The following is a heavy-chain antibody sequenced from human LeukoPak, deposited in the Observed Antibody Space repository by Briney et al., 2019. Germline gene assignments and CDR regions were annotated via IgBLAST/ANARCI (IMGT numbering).Heavy chain of an antibody. V-gene: IGHV1-2*02. D-gene: IGHD2-15*01. J-gene: IGHJ4*02. CDR3: ARGGGGLAY. Sequence: ASVKVSCKASGYSFTDYFIHWVRQAPGQGLEWMGWINPNSGGTNYAQKFQGRVTMTRDTSISTAYMELTSLTSDDTAVYFCARGGGGLAYRGPGTLVTVSS. CDR2: INPNSGGT. CDR1: GYSFTDYF.